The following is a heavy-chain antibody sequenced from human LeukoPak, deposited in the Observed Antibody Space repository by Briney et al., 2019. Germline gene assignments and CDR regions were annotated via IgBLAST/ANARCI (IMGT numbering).Heavy chain of an antibody. Sequence: SETLSLTCAVYGGSFSGYYWSWIRQPPGKGLEWIGEINHSGSTNYNPSLKSRVTISVDTSKSQFSLKLSSVTAADTAVYYCASSYGGNSGYWGQGTLVTVSS. CDR1: GGSFSGYY. J-gene: IGHJ4*02. CDR3: ASSYGGNSGY. CDR2: INHSGST. V-gene: IGHV4-34*01. D-gene: IGHD4-23*01.